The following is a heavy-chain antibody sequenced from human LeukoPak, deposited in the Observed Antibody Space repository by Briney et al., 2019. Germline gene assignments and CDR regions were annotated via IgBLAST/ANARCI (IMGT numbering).Heavy chain of an antibody. Sequence: SETLSLTCTVSGGSISSSSYYWGWIRQPPGKGLEWIGSIYYGGSTYYNPSLKSRVTISVDTSKNQFSLKLSSVTAADTAVYYCAGHGSGIFGVVRYYFDYWGQGTLVTVSS. V-gene: IGHV4-39*01. J-gene: IGHJ4*02. D-gene: IGHD3-3*01. CDR3: AGHGSGIFGVVRYYFDY. CDR2: IYYGGST. CDR1: GGSISSSSYY.